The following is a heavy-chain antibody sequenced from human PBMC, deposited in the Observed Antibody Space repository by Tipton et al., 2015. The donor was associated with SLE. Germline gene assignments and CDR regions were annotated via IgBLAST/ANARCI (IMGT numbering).Heavy chain of an antibody. CDR2: INHSGST. D-gene: IGHD2-2*01. Sequence: TLSLTCAVYGGSFSGHYWSWIRQPPGKGLEWIGEINHSGSTNYNPSLKSRVTISVHTSKNQFSLKLSSVTAADTAVYYCARERVVVPAALIYYYYMDVWGKGTTVTVSS. J-gene: IGHJ6*03. CDR3: ARERVVVPAALIYYYYMDV. V-gene: IGHV4-34*01. CDR1: GGSFSGHY.